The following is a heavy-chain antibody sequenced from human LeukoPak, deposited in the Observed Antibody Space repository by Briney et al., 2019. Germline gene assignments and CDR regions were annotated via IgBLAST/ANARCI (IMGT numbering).Heavy chain of an antibody. V-gene: IGHV4-59*08. CDR3: ARGTYYYDSSGPGLFDY. D-gene: IGHD3-22*01. CDR1: GGSISSYY. J-gene: IGHJ4*02. CDR2: IYYSGST. Sequence: SETLSLTCTVSGGSISSYYWSWIRQPPGKGLEWIGYIYYSGSTNYNPSLKSRVTISVDTSKNQFSLKLSSVTAADTAVYYCARGTYYYDSSGPGLFDYWGQGTLVTVSS.